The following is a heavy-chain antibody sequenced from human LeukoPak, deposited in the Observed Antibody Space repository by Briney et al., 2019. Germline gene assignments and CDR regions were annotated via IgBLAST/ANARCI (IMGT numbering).Heavy chain of an antibody. CDR3: ATASHYYDSSGYGN. CDR2: IIPIFGTA. V-gene: IGHV1-69*06. D-gene: IGHD3-22*01. CDR1: GGTFSSYA. J-gene: IGHJ4*02. Sequence: SVKVSCKASGGTFSSYAISWVRQAPGQGLEWMGGIIPIFGTANYAQKFQGRVTITADKSTSTAYMELSSLRSEDTAVYYCATASHYYDSSGYGNWGQGALVTVSS.